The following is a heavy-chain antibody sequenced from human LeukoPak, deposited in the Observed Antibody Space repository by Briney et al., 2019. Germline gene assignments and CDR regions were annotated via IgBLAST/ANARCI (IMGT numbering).Heavy chain of an antibody. CDR1: DGSISSGYYY. V-gene: IGHV4-39*01. D-gene: IGHD3-10*01. Sequence: SETLSLTCSVSDGSISSGYYYWAWIRQPPGKGPEWIGSIYYSGTTYPNPSLKSRATISVDTSKNQFSLKLSSVTAADTAVYYCARQPKSCAPGIFITGKACWFDPWGQGTLVTVSP. CDR2: IYYSGTT. CDR3: ARQPKSCAPGIFITGKACWFDP. J-gene: IGHJ5*02.